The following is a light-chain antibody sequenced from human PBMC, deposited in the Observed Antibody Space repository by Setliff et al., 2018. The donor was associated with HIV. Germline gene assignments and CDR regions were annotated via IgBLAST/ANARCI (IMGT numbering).Light chain of an antibody. CDR1: SNDVGRYNL. Sequence: QSVLTQPASVSGSPGQSITISCTGTSNDVGRYNLVSWYQHHPGKAPKLIIYEGNRWPSGVSNRFSGSYSGNTASLTISGLQAEDEADYYCYSYASSIVSWVFGGGTKVTV. V-gene: IGLV2-23*01. J-gene: IGLJ3*02. CDR2: EGN. CDR3: YSYASSIVSWV.